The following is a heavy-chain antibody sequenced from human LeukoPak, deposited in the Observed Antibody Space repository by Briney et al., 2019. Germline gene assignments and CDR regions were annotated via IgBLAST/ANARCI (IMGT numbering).Heavy chain of an antibody. CDR2: ISYSGST. V-gene: IGHV4-39*01. CDR3: ARLRYCSGGSCQPFDH. CDR1: GSSISSTTYY. D-gene: IGHD2-15*01. J-gene: IGHJ4*02. Sequence: PSETLSLTCTVSGSSISSTTYYWGWVRQPPGKGLEWIGSISYSGSTYYNPSLKSRVTISVDTSKNQFSLKLSSVTAGDTAVYYCARLRYCSGGSCQPFDHWGQGTLVTVSS.